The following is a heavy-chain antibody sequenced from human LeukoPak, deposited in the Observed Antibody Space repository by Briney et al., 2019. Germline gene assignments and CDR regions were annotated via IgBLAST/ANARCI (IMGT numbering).Heavy chain of an antibody. J-gene: IGHJ4*02. V-gene: IGHV4-34*01. CDR1: GGSFSGYY. CDR2: INHSGST. Sequence: PSETLSLTCAVYGGSFSGYYWSWLRQPPGKGLEWVGEINHSGSTNYNPSLKSRVTISVDTSKNQFSLKLSSVTAADTAVYYCARGTGSGMNVDIVATTYFDYWGQGTLVTVSS. CDR3: ARGTGSGMNVDIVATTYFDY. D-gene: IGHD5-12*01.